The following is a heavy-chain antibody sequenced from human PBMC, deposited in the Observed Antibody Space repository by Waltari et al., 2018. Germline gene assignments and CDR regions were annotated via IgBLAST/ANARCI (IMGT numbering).Heavy chain of an antibody. CDR1: GGSISSYY. Sequence: QEQLQESGPGLVKPSETLSLTCTVSGGSISSYYWSWIRQPPGKGLEWIGYIYYSGSTNYNPSLKSRVTISVDTSKNQFSLKLSSVTAADTAVYYCARGRVNYDFWSGYYYFDYWGQGTLVTVSS. CDR3: ARGRVNYDFWSGYYYFDY. D-gene: IGHD3-3*01. V-gene: IGHV4-59*01. J-gene: IGHJ4*02. CDR2: IYYSGST.